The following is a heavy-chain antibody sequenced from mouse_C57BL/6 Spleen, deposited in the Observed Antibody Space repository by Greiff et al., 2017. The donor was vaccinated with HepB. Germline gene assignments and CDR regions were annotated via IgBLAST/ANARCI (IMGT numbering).Heavy chain of an antibody. V-gene: IGHV1-7*01. D-gene: IGHD4-1*01. CDR2: INPSSGYN. CDR1: GYTFTRYW. CDR3: AFSNGDEDY. Sequence: QVQLQQSGAELSKPGASVKLSCKASGYTFTRYWMHWVKQRPGQGLEWIGYINPSSGYNKYNQKFKDKATLTADKSSSTAYMQLSSLTYDDSAVYYCAFSNGDEDYWGQGTTLTVSS. J-gene: IGHJ2*01.